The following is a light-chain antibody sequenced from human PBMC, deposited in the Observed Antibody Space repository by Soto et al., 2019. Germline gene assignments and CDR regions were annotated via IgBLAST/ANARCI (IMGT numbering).Light chain of an antibody. V-gene: IGKV1-5*03. CDR1: ESISRW. CDR3: QQSYSTWT. J-gene: IGKJ1*01. Sequence: IKTNQSASTLSVSLGDRFTISSRASESISRWLAWYQQKPGKAPKLLIYKASSLQSGVPSRFSGSGSGTDFTLTISSLQPEDFATYYCQQSYSTWTFGQGTTVDIK. CDR2: KAS.